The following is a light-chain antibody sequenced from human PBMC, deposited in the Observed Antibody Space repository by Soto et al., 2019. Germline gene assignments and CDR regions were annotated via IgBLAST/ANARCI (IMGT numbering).Light chain of an antibody. Sequence: EIAMTQSPATLSVSPGERATLSCRASQSVSTTVAWYQQKSGQTPRLLIYYASTRATGVPARFSGSGSGTDFTLTITSLQSEDFGVYYCQQYKDWPTTFGQGTKVDIK. V-gene: IGKV3-15*01. CDR3: QQYKDWPTT. CDR1: QSVSTT. J-gene: IGKJ1*01. CDR2: YAS.